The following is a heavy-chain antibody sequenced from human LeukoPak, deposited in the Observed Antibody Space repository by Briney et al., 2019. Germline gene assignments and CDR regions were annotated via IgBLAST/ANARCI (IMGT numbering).Heavy chain of an antibody. J-gene: IGHJ6*02. Sequence: ASVKVSCKASGYTFTSYEINWVRQATGQGLEWMGWMNPNSGNTGYAPKFQARVTMTRNTSLSTAYMDLSRLRSEDTAVYYCARGTMARGVTNYYSYGTDVWGQGTTVTVSS. CDR1: GYTFTSYE. D-gene: IGHD3-10*01. CDR3: ARGTMARGVTNYYSYGTDV. V-gene: IGHV1-8*01. CDR2: MNPNSGNT.